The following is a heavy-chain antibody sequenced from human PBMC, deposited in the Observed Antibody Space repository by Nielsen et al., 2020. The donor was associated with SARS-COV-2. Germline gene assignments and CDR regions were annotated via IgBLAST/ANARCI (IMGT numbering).Heavy chain of an antibody. V-gene: IGHV3-53*04. CDR2: MYSAGTT. Sequence: GGSLRLSCSTSGFMFSTYAIHWVRQAPGKGLEWVSVMYSAGTTYYADSVKGRFTISRHSSENSLYLQMNSLRADDTALYYCARGGYCSSSSCYNAFDVWGEGTMVLVSS. J-gene: IGHJ3*01. CDR1: GFMFSTYA. D-gene: IGHD2-2*03. CDR3: ARGGYCSSSSCYNAFDV.